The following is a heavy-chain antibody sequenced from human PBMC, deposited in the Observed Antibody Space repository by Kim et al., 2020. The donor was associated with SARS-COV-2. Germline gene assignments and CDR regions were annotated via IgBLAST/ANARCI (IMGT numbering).Heavy chain of an antibody. Sequence: ADSVKSRFTSSRDNSKNTLYLQMNSLRAEDTAVYYCARDRGSGWYGYFDYWGQGTLVTVSS. J-gene: IGHJ4*02. CDR3: ARDRGSGWYGYFDY. V-gene: IGHV3-33*01. D-gene: IGHD6-19*01.